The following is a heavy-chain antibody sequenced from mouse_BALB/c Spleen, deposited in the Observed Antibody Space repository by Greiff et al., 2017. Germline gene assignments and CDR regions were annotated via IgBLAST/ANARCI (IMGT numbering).Heavy chain of an antibody. CDR3: TRGDYDGGGYAMDY. D-gene: IGHD2-4*01. CDR2: IDPSDSYT. Sequence: QVQLQQPGAELVKPGASVKLSCKASGYTFTSYWMHWVKQRPGQGLEWIGEIDPSDSYTNYNQKFKDKATLTVDKSSSTAYMQLSSPTSEDSAVYYGTRGDYDGGGYAMDYWGQGTSVTVSS. J-gene: IGHJ4*01. CDR1: GYTFTSYW. V-gene: IGHV1-69*02.